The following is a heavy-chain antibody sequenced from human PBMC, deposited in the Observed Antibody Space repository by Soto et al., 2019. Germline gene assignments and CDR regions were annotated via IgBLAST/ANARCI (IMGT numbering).Heavy chain of an antibody. V-gene: IGHV3-15*07. CDR3: KGSGSTDYYYYGMDV. CDR1: GFTFSNAW. J-gene: IGHJ6*02. CDR2: IKSKTDGGTT. Sequence: GGSLRLSCAASGFTFSNAWMNWVRQAPGKGLEWVGRIKSKTDGGTTDYAAPVKGRFTISRDDSKNTLYLQMNSLKTEDTAVYYCKGSGSTDYYYYGMDVWGQGTTVTVSS. D-gene: IGHD3-10*01.